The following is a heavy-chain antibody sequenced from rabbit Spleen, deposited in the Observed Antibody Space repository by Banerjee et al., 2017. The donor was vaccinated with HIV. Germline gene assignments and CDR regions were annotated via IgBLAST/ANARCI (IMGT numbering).Heavy chain of an antibody. D-gene: IGHD1-1*01. V-gene: IGHV1S40*01. CDR1: GFSFSVNYW. CDR2: IYAGSSGST. J-gene: IGHJ4*01. CDR3: ARDLPGIIGWNFNL. Sequence: QSLEESGGDLVKPGASLTLTCTASGFSFSVNYWICWVRQAPGKGLEWIACIYAGSSGSTYYASWAKGRFTISKTSSTTVTLQMTSLTAADTATYFCARDLPGIIGWNFNLWGPGTLVTVS.